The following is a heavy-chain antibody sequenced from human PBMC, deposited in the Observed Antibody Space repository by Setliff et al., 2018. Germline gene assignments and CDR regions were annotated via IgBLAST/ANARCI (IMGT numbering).Heavy chain of an antibody. CDR3: ARGGEVQSASAFDI. CDR2: IHHSGKA. CDR1: GFSISSGYY. J-gene: IGHJ3*02. D-gene: IGHD1-1*01. V-gene: IGHV4-38-2*01. Sequence: SETLSLTCAVSGFSISSGYYWGWIRQPPGKGLEWIVNIHHSGKAYYNPSLKSRVTMSVDTSKNHVSLKLSSVTAADTAVYYCARGGEVQSASAFDIWGQGTMVTV.